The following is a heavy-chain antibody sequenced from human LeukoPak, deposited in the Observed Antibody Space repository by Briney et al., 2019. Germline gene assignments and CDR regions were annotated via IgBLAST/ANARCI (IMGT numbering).Heavy chain of an antibody. D-gene: IGHD2-15*01. V-gene: IGHV1-69*13. CDR1: GGTFSGYA. J-gene: IGHJ4*02. CDR2: IIPIFGTA. Sequence: ASVKVSCKASGGTFSGYAISWVRQAPGQGLEWMGGIIPIFGTANYAQKFQGRVTITADESTSTAYMELSSLRSEDTAVYYCASSHCSGGSCYFPFDYWGQGTLVTVSS. CDR3: ASSHCSGGSCYFPFDY.